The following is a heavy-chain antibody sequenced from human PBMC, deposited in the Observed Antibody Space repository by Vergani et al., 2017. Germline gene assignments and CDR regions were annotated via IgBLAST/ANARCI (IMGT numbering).Heavy chain of an antibody. CDR3: ARGWLGYCSSTSCSSRIFLYDAFDI. Sequence: QVQLVEYGGGLVKPGGSLRLSCAASGFTFSDYYMSWIRQAPGKGLEWVSHISSSGSSIYYADSVKGRFTISRDSARNSLYLQMNSLRAEDTAVYYCARGWLGYCSSTSCSSRIFLYDAFDIWGQGTMVTVSS. V-gene: IGHV3-11*01. D-gene: IGHD2-2*01. J-gene: IGHJ3*02. CDR1: GFTFSDYY. CDR2: ISSSGSSI.